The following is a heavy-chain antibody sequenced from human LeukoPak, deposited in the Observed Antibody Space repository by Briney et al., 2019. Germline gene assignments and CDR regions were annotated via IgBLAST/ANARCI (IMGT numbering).Heavy chain of an antibody. V-gene: IGHV4-31*03. J-gene: IGHJ5*01. CDR2: ISDSGST. D-gene: IGHD3-16*02. CDR1: GGSIGTSAYD. CDR3: ARGRYSYGWNDS. Sequence: PSETLSLTCTVAGGSIGTSAYDWNWIRQHPGKGLEWIGFISDSGSTLYNRSLKSRVTISSDTSKHQFSLKLTSVTAEDMAVYYCARGRYSYGWNDSWGQGTLVTASS.